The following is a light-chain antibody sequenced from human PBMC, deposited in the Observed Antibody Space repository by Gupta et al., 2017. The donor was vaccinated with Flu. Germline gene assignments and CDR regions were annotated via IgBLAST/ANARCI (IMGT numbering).Light chain of an antibody. CDR3: AAWDNSLNGWV. Sequence: QSVLPHPPSAPGTPGQRVTISCSGNSSNIGSNTVNWYQQLPGTAPKLLIYSNNQRPSGVPDRFSGSKSGTSASLAISGLQSEDEADYYCAAWDNSLNGWVFGGGTKLTVL. CDR2: SNN. J-gene: IGLJ3*02. V-gene: IGLV1-44*01. CDR1: SSNIGSNT.